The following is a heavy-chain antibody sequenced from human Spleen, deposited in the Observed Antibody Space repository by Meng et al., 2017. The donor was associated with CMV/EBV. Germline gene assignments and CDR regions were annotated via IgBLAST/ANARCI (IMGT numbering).Heavy chain of an antibody. CDR1: GFMFDSYW. CDR3: ARRSGYSSSSGAFDI. V-gene: IGHV3-74*01. D-gene: IGHD6-6*01. Sequence: GESLKISCAASGFMFDSYWMHWVRQVPGKGLVWVSRINSDGSSTSYADSVKGRFTISRDNAKNTLYLQMNSLRAEDTAVYYCARRSGYSSSSGAFDIWGQGTMVTVSS. CDR2: INSDGSST. J-gene: IGHJ3*02.